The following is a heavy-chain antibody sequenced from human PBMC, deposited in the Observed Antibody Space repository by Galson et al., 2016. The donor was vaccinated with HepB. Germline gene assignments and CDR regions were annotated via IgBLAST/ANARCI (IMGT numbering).Heavy chain of an antibody. D-gene: IGHD4-11*01. CDR1: GYTFTSFY. J-gene: IGHJ6*02. V-gene: IGHV1-46*01. CDR2: IDPSGVAT. CDR3: ARGRYSDYGGELDV. Sequence: SVKVSCKAAGYTFTSFYMHWARQAPGQGIEWMGLIDPSGVATTYTQKFQDRLTVTSSASTSTVYIELSSLRSDDTAVYYCARGRYSDYGGELDVWGQGTTVTVSS.